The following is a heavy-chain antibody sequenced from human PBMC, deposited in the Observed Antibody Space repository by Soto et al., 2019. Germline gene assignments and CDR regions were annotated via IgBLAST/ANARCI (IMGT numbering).Heavy chain of an antibody. D-gene: IGHD3-10*01. CDR3: VRGSGPGSDLVDY. CDR2: LSNDGSNE. J-gene: IGHJ4*02. Sequence: PGGSLRLSCAASGFTLSDYAMHWVRQAPGKGLEWVALLSNDGSNEKYANSLKGRFTISRDNSKSTVYLQMNSLRAEDTAVYYCVRGSGPGSDLVDYWGQGTLVTVSS. V-gene: IGHV3-30-3*01. CDR1: GFTLSDYA.